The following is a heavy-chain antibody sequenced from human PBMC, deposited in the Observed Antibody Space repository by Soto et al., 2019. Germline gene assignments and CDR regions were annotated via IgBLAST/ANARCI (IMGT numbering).Heavy chain of an antibody. CDR2: ISGSGGTT. CDR1: GFTFSSYA. J-gene: IGHJ4*02. CDR3: AKFLGGPGGGRGCPWPFQE. D-gene: IGHD6-19*01. V-gene: IGHV3-23*01. Sequence: PGGSLRLSCAASGFTFSSYAMSWVRQAPGKGLEWVSAISGSGGTTYYADSVKGRFTISRDSSKNTLYLQMYSLRAEDTATYYWAKFLGGPGGGRGCPWPFQEGGEEPLVT.